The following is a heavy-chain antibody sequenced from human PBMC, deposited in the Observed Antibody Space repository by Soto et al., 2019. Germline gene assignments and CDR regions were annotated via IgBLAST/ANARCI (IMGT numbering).Heavy chain of an antibody. Sequence: QVQLVQSGAEVKEPGASVKVSCKPSGYTFTRNGISWVRQAPGQGLEWVGWIITNSGNTDYAQKLQGRVTLTTDTSTNTAYLELRSLRSDDTAVYYCARDKDYMLDYWGQGTLVTVSS. J-gene: IGHJ4*02. CDR3: ARDKDYMLDY. D-gene: IGHD4-4*01. CDR2: IITNSGNT. V-gene: IGHV1-18*01. CDR1: GYTFTRNG.